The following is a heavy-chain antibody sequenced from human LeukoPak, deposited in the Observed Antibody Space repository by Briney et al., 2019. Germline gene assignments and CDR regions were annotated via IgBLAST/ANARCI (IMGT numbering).Heavy chain of an antibody. V-gene: IGHV3-30*18. CDR2: ISYDGSNK. CDR1: GFTFSSYG. CDR3: AKGAADYDFWSGYLMDV. Sequence: GGSLRLSCAASGFTFSSYGMHWVRQAPGKGLEGVAVISYDGSNKYYADSVKGRFTISRDNSKNTLYLQMNSLRAEDTAVYYCAKGAADYDFWSGYLMDVWGQGTTVTVSS. D-gene: IGHD3-3*01. J-gene: IGHJ6*02.